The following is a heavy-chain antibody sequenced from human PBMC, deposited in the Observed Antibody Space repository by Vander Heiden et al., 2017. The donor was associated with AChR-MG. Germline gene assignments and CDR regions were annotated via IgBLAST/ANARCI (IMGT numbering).Heavy chain of an antibody. Sequence: EVQLVESGGGLVKPGGSLRLSCAASGFTFSSYSMNWVRQAPGKVLEWVSSISSSSSYIYYADSVKGRFTISRDNAKNSLYLQMNSLRAEDTAVYYCASLPTMADFDYWGQGTLVTVSS. CDR1: GFTFSSYS. CDR2: ISSSSSYI. D-gene: IGHD3-10*01. J-gene: IGHJ4*02. V-gene: IGHV3-21*01. CDR3: ASLPTMADFDY.